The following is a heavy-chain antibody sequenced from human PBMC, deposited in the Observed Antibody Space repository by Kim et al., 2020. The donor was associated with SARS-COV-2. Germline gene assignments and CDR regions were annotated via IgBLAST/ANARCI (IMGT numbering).Heavy chain of an antibody. J-gene: IGHJ6*02. CDR1: GFTFSSYS. CDR3: ARDLVPSCGGDCYTYYYCGMDV. D-gene: IGHD2-21*02. Sequence: GGSLRLSCVASGFTFSSYSMNWVRQAPGKGLEWVSSISSSSSYIYYADSVKGRFTISRYNAKNSLYLQMNSLRAEDTAVYYCARDLVPSCGGDCYTYYYCGMDVWGQGTTVTVSS. CDR2: ISSSSSYI. V-gene: IGHV3-21*01.